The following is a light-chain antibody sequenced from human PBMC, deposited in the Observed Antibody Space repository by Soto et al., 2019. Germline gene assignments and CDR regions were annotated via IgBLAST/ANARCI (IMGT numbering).Light chain of an antibody. CDR3: QHCGGTTFP. Sequence: EIVLTQSPGTLSLSPGEGAALSCRASQSVRSSNIAWYQPRPGQTPSLLIYGASTRATGIPDRFSGSGSGTHFTLNISRLETGDCAGYYCQHCGGTTFPCGQGTRLEIK. CDR2: GAS. V-gene: IGKV3-20*01. CDR1: QSVRSSN. J-gene: IGKJ5*01.